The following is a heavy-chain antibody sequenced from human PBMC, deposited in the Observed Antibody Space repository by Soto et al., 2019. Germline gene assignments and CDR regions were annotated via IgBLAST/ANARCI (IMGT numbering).Heavy chain of an antibody. D-gene: IGHD3-16*01. CDR1: GFTFSSYA. Sequence: PGGSLRLSCAASGFTFSSYAMSWVRQAPGKGLEWVSAISGSGGSTYYADSVKGRFTISRDNSKNTLYLQMNSLRAEDTAVYYCAKEGYNLGVYYYGMDVWGQGTTVTVSS. J-gene: IGHJ6*02. CDR3: AKEGYNLGVYYYGMDV. CDR2: ISGSGGST. V-gene: IGHV3-23*01.